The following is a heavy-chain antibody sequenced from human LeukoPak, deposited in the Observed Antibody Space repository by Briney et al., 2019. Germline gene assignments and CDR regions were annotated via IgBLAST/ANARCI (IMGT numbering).Heavy chain of an antibody. CDR3: ARPYSSSPDAFDI. D-gene: IGHD6-13*01. J-gene: IGHJ3*02. CDR1: GGSFSGYY. CDR2: INHRGST. V-gene: IGHV4-34*01. Sequence: SETLSLTCAVYGGSFSGYYWSWIRQPPGKGLEWIGEINHRGSTNYNPSLKSRVTISVDTSKNQFSLKLSSVTAADTAVYYCARPYSSSPDAFDIWGQGTMVTVSS.